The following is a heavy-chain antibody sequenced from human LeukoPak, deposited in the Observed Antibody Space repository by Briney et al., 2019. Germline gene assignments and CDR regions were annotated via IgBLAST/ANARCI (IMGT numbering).Heavy chain of an antibody. CDR1: GGSLSGDY. Sequence: SETLSLTCTVSGGSLSGDYWNWIRQPPGKGLEWIGYIYYTGTTDYSPSLKSRVTISLDMSKNQFSLKLRSVTAADTAVYYCARTNAFGNRGQGTMVSVSS. V-gene: IGHV4-59*01. CDR2: IYYTGTT. J-gene: IGHJ3*02. CDR3: ARTNAFGN.